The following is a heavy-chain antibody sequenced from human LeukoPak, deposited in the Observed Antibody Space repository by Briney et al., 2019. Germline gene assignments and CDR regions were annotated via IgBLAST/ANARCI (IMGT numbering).Heavy chain of an antibody. CDR3: ARVVAARGAFDI. V-gene: IGHV3-48*04. CDR1: GVTFSSYS. J-gene: IGHJ3*02. CDR2: ISSSSSTI. D-gene: IGHD6-6*01. Sequence: GGSLRLSCAASGVTFSSYSMNWVRQAPGKGLEWVSYISSSSSTIYYADSVKGRFTISRDNAKNSLYLQMNSLRAEDTAVYYCARVVAARGAFDIWGQGTMVTVSS.